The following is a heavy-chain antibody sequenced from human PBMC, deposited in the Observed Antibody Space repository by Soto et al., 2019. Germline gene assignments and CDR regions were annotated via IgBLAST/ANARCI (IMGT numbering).Heavy chain of an antibody. Sequence: SETLSLTCTVSGGSISSYYWSWIRQPPGKGLEWIGYIYYSGSTNYNPSLKSRVTISVDTSKSQFSLKLSSVTAADTAVYYCARDRYGDYVLDYWGQGTLVTVSS. CDR1: GGSISSYY. J-gene: IGHJ4*02. V-gene: IGHV4-59*01. CDR3: ARDRYGDYVLDY. D-gene: IGHD4-17*01. CDR2: IYYSGST.